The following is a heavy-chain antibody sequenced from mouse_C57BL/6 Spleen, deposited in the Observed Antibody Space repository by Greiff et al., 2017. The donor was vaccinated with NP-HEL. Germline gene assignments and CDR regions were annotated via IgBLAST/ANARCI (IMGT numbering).Heavy chain of an antibody. V-gene: IGHV1-66*01. Sequence: QVQLQQSGPELVKPGAAGKISCKAAGYSFTSYYIHWGKQRTGQGLEWIGWIYPGRGKKKYNEKFKGKATLTADTSSSTAYMQLSSLTSEDSAVYYCARFGTTAPYWGQGTLVTVSA. CDR1: GYSFTSYY. J-gene: IGHJ3*01. D-gene: IGHD1-2*01. CDR3: ARFGTTAPY. CDR2: IYPGRGKK.